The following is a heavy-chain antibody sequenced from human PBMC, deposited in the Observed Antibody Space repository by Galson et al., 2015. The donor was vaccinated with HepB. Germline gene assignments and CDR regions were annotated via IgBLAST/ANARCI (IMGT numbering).Heavy chain of an antibody. J-gene: IGHJ3*02. CDR1: GFTFSSYS. CDR2: ISSSSSYI. CDR3: ARINYDFWSGYFPPRGDAFDI. V-gene: IGHV3-21*01. Sequence: SLRLSCAASGFTFSSYSMNWVRQAPGKGLEWVSSISSSSSYIYYADSVKGRFTISRDNAKNSLYLQMNSLRAEDTAVYYCARINYDFWSGYFPPRGDAFDIWGQGTMVTVSS. D-gene: IGHD3-3*01.